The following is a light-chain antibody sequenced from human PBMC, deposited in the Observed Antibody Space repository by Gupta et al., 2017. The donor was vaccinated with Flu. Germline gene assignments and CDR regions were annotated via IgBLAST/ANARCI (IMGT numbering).Light chain of an antibody. J-gene: IGLJ1*01. Sequence: QSALIQPASVTGTAGQPITISCNGTISDVGGNNYVSWFQQPPGKAPKLMIYEISNRPSGVSNRFSGSKSGNTASLTISGLQAEDEADYYCSSYTSSSTLHVFGTGTKVTVL. CDR2: EIS. CDR3: SSYTSSSTLHV. CDR1: ISDVGGNNY. V-gene: IGLV2-14*01.